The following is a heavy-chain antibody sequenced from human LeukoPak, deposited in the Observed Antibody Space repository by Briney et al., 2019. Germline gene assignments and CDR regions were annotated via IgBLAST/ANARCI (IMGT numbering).Heavy chain of an antibody. CDR2: IDPGDSYI. J-gene: IGHJ4*02. Sequence: GESLKISYKGSGYSFANYWISWVRQMPGKGLEWMGRIDPGDSYINYGPSFQGHVTISADKSISTAYLQWSSLKASDTAMYYCARLGAARPLDYWGQGTLVTVSS. CDR3: ARLGAARPLDY. CDR1: GYSFANYW. D-gene: IGHD6-6*01. V-gene: IGHV5-10-1*01.